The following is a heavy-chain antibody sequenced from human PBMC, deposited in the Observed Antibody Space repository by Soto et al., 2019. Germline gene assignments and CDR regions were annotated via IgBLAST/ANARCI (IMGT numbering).Heavy chain of an antibody. J-gene: IGHJ6*02. Sequence: EVQVVQSGAEVKEPGESLKISCNGSGYIFTDHCIVWVRQMAGKGLEWVGIICPGYSNIIYSPSVQGQVTISADMSISTAYLQWSSLKASDTAIYYCASRHYCRGDCTINPDYYCGMDVWGQGTTVTVSS. CDR3: ASRHYCRGDCTINPDYYCGMDV. V-gene: IGHV5-51*01. CDR2: ICPGYSNI. D-gene: IGHD2-21*02. CDR1: GYIFTDHC.